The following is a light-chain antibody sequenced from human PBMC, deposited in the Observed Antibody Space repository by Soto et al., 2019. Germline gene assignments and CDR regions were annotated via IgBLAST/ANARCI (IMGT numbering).Light chain of an antibody. V-gene: IGLV2-14*01. CDR2: EVS. CDR3: SSYARPTFYA. Sequence: QSVLTQPASVSGSPGQSITISCTGTSSDVGGYNYVSWYQQHPGKAPKLMIYEVSNRPSGVSNRFSGSKSGNTASLTISGLQAEDEADYYCSSYARPTFYAFATGTQLTVL. CDR1: SSDVGGYNY. J-gene: IGLJ1*01.